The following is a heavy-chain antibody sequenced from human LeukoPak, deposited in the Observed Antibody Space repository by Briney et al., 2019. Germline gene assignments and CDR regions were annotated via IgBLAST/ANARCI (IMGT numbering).Heavy chain of an antibody. CDR3: AKSNGYGLVDI. CDR1: GYSIRSGYY. CDR2: IYHSGST. J-gene: IGHJ3*02. Sequence: SETLSLTCTVSGYSIRSGYYWGWIRQPPGKGLEWIGSIYHSGSTYYNPSLRSRVTMSVDTSKNQFSLKLNSVTAADTAVYYCAKSNGYGLVDIWGQGTMVTVSS. D-gene: IGHD3-10*01. V-gene: IGHV4-38-2*02.